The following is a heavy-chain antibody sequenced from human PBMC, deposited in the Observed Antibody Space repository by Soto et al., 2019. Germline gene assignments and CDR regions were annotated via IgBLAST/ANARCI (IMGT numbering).Heavy chain of an antibody. CDR2: LSGSGDTT. CDR3: AKATQFFYYYAMDV. V-gene: IGHV3-23*01. CDR1: GFTFSSYG. J-gene: IGHJ6*02. Sequence: PGGSLRLSCAASGFTFSSYGMNWVRQAPGKGLEWVSALSGSGDTTYYADSVRGRFSISRDNSKNTLYLQMSSLRGEDTAVYYCAKATQFFYYYAMDVWGQGTTVTVSS.